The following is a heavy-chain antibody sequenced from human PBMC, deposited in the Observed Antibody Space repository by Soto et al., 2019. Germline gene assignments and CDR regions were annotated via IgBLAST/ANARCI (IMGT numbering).Heavy chain of an antibody. D-gene: IGHD3-9*01. Sequence: PGGSLRLSCAASGFTFSSYAMHWVRQAPGKGLEWVAVISYDGSNKYYADSVKGRFTISRDNSKNTLYLQMNSLRAEDTAVYYCARDRVNYDILTGYYTYYGMDVWGQGTTVTVS. J-gene: IGHJ6*02. CDR1: GFTFSSYA. V-gene: IGHV3-30-3*01. CDR3: ARDRVNYDILTGYYTYYGMDV. CDR2: ISYDGSNK.